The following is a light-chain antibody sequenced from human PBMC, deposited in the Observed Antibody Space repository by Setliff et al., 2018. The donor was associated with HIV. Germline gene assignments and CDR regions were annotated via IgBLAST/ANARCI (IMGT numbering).Light chain of an antibody. V-gene: IGLV1-40*01. Sequence: QSVLAQPPSVSGAPGQRVTISCTGIISDIGACYDVFWYQQSPGTAPKLLIYGDNRRAPGVPDRFSASTSGTSASLAIAGLQAEDEADYYCAAWDDSLSGYVFGTGTKVTVL. J-gene: IGLJ1*01. CDR3: AAWDDSLSGYV. CDR1: ISDIGACYD. CDR2: GDN.